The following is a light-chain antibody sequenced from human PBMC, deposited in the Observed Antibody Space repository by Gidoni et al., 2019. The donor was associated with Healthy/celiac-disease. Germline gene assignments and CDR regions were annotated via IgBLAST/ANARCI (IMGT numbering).Light chain of an antibody. CDR1: SPNIGAGYD. CDR2: GNS. Sequence: SVLTQPPSVSGAPGQRVTIPCTGSSPNIGAGYDVHWSQQLPGTAPKLLIYGNSNRPSGVPDRFSGSKSGTSASLAITGLQAEDEADYYCQSYDSSLSGRGVVFGGGTKLTVL. CDR3: QSYDSSLSGRGVV. J-gene: IGLJ2*01. V-gene: IGLV1-40*01.